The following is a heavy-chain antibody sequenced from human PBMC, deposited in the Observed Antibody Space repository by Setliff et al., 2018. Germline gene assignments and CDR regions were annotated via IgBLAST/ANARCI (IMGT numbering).Heavy chain of an antibody. CDR1: GYTFSGYY. CDR2: LNPSGGGT. Sequence: ASVKVSCKASGYTFSGYYIHWVRQAPGQGLDWMGVLNPSGGGTEFAEKFQGRLTVTRDTSTSTVYMELSSPRSEDTAVYYCARESVPVPAGYGMDVWGQGTTVTAP. CDR3: ARESVPVPAGYGMDV. V-gene: IGHV1-46*01. J-gene: IGHJ6*02. D-gene: IGHD2-2*01.